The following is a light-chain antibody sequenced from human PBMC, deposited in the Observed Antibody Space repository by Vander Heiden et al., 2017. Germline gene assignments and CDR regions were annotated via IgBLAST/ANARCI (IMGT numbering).Light chain of an antibody. Sequence: DIQLTQSPSSLSASVGDRVTITCRASQSISSYLTWYQQKPGKAPKLLIYAASSLQSGVPSRFSGSGAGTDFTLTISSLQPEDFATYYCQQSDSTPPITFGQGTRLEIK. CDR2: AAS. J-gene: IGKJ5*01. CDR1: QSISSY. V-gene: IGKV1-39*01. CDR3: QQSDSTPPIT.